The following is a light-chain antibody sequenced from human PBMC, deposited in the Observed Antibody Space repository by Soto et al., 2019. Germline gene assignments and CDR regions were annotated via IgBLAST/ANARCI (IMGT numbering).Light chain of an antibody. CDR3: SSYTSSSTPCV. CDR1: SSDVGGYNY. Sequence: QSALTQPASVSGSPGQSITISCTGTSSDVGGYNYVSWYQQHPGKAPKLMIYEVSNRPSGVSNRFSGSKSGNTAPLTISGLQAEDEADYYCSSYTSSSTPCVFGGGTKLTV. V-gene: IGLV2-14*01. CDR2: EVS. J-gene: IGLJ2*01.